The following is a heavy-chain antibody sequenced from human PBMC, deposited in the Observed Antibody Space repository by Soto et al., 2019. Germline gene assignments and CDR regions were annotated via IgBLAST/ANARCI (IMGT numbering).Heavy chain of an antibody. D-gene: IGHD3-22*01. CDR1: GYSFTSYW. CDR2: IDPSDSYT. Sequence: GSLKISCKGSGYSFTSYWISWVRQMPGKGLEWMGRIDPSDSYTNYSPSLQGQVTISADKSISTAYLQWSSLKASDTAMYYCARQRYYYDSSGYGFGYWGQGTLVTGSS. J-gene: IGHJ4*02. V-gene: IGHV5-10-1*04. CDR3: ARQRYYYDSSGYGFGY.